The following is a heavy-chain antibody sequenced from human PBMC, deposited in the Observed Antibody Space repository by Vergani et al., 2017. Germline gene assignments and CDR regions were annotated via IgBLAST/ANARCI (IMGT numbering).Heavy chain of an antibody. Sequence: EVQLVESGGGLVQPGRSLRLSCTASGFTFGDYAMSWVRQAPGKGLEWVGFIRSKAYGGTTEYAASVKGRFTISRDDSKSIAYLQMNSLKTEDTAVYYCARDRAHDAFDIWGQGTMVTVSS. V-gene: IGHV3-49*04. CDR3: ARDRAHDAFDI. CDR2: IRSKAYGGTT. CDR1: GFTFGDYA. J-gene: IGHJ3*02.